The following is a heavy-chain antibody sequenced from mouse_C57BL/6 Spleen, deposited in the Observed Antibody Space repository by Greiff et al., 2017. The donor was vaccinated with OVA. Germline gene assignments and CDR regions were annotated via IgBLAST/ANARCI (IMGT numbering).Heavy chain of an antibody. Sequence: EVQVVESGGGLVKPGGSLKLSCAASGFTFSSYTMSWVRQTPEKRLEWVATISGGGGNTYYPDSVKGRFTISRDNAKNTLYLQMSSLRSEDTALYYCAIYSNYYYFDYWGQGTTLTVSS. CDR2: ISGGGGNT. V-gene: IGHV5-9*01. J-gene: IGHJ2*01. CDR1: GFTFSSYT. CDR3: AIYSNYYYFDY. D-gene: IGHD2-5*01.